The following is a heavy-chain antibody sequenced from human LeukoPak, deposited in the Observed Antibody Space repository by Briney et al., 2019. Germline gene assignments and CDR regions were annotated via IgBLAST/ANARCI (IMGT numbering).Heavy chain of an antibody. V-gene: IGHV3-21*04. D-gene: IGHD6-19*01. J-gene: IGHJ6*02. Sequence: GGSLRLSCAASGFTFSSYSMNWVRQAPGKGLEWVSSISSSSSYIYYADSVKGRFTISRDNAKNSLYLQMNSLRAEDTAVYYCAKGSAVAGRGLYYYGMDVWGQGTTVTVSS. CDR3: AKGSAVAGRGLYYYGMDV. CDR2: ISSSSSYI. CDR1: GFTFSSYS.